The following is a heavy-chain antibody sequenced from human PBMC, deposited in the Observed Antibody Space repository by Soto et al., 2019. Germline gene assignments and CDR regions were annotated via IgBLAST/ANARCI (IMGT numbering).Heavy chain of an antibody. D-gene: IGHD3-22*01. CDR3: ASSLLRDYYDRSGRLDY. J-gene: IGHJ4*02. V-gene: IGHV4-30-2*01. CDR1: GGSISSGGYS. CDR2: IYHSGST. Sequence: PSETLSLTCAVSGGSISSGGYSWSWIRQPPGKGLEWIGYIYHSGSTYYNPSLKSRVTISVDRSKNQFSLKLSSVTAADTAVYYCASSLLRDYYDRSGRLDYWGQGTLVTVSS.